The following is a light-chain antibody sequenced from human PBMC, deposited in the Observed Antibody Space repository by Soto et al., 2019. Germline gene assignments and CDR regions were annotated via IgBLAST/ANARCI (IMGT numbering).Light chain of an antibody. CDR1: SGHSSYA. V-gene: IGLV4-69*01. CDR2: LDYDGSH. Sequence: QLVLTQSPSASASLGASLKLTCTLSSGHSSYAIAWHQQQPEKGPRYLMKLDYDGSHTKGDAIPDRFSGSSSGAERYLTISSLQSEDEADYYCQTWGTGIHVVFGGGTKLTVL. J-gene: IGLJ2*01. CDR3: QTWGTGIHVV.